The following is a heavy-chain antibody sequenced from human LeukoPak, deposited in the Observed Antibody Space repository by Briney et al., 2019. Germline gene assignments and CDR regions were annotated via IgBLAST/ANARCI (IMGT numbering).Heavy chain of an antibody. CDR2: IIPIFGTA. D-gene: IGHD3-9*01. Sequence: SVKVSCKASGGTFSSYAISWVRQAPGQGLEWMGGIIPIFGTANYAQKFQGRVTITTDESTSTAYMELSSLRSEDTAVYYCASLLDYDILTGYPLDYWGQGTLVTVSS. CDR3: ASLLDYDILTGYPLDY. CDR1: GGTFSSYA. J-gene: IGHJ4*02. V-gene: IGHV1-69*05.